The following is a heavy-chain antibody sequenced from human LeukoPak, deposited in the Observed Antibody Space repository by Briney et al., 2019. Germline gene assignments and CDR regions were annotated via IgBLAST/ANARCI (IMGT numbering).Heavy chain of an antibody. CDR2: INTNTKNP. J-gene: IGHJ3*02. V-gene: IGHV7-4-1*02. Sequence: ASVKVSCKASGYTFTKYAMNWVRQAPGQGLEWMGWINTNTKNPTYAQGFTGQFVFSLDTSVSTAYLQISNLKAEDSAVYYCARGGFESRWASDIWGQGTMVTVSS. CDR3: ARGGFESRWASDI. D-gene: IGHD3-22*01. CDR1: GYTFTKYA.